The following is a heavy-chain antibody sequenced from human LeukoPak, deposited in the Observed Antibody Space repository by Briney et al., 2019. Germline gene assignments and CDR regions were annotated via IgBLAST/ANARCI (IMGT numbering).Heavy chain of an antibody. CDR3: ARELRGSGWYVDY. Sequence: GGSLRRSCAASGFTVSSNYMSWVRQAPGKGLEWVSVIYSGGSTYYADSVKGRFTISRDNSKNTLYLQMNSLRAEDTAVYYCARELRGSGWYVDYWGQGTLVTVSS. CDR2: IYSGGST. J-gene: IGHJ4*02. V-gene: IGHV3-53*01. CDR1: GFTVSSNY. D-gene: IGHD6-19*01.